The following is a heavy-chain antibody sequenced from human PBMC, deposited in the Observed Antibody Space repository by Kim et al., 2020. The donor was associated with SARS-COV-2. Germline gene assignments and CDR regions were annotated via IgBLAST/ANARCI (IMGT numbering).Heavy chain of an antibody. J-gene: IGHJ4*02. D-gene: IGHD6-19*01. CDR3: ATPRDHYSSGWCSSCDY. V-gene: IGHV3-30*05. Sequence: LKGRFTISRDNSKNSLYLQKNSLRAEGTAVYYCATPRDHYSSGWCSSCDYWGQGTLVTVSS.